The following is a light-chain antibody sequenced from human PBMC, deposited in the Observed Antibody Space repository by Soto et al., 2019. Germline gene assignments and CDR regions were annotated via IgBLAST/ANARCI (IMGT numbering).Light chain of an antibody. CDR3: SSYAGSNNPYV. CDR2: EVS. Sequence: SVAPQARSACGSPGPSGTKSCTGTSSDVGGYNYVSWYQQHPGKVPKVMIYEVSKRPSGVPERFSGSKSGNTASLTVSGLQAEDEADYYCSSYAGSNNPYVFGTGTKVTVL. J-gene: IGLJ1*01. V-gene: IGLV2-8*01. CDR1: SSDVGGYNY.